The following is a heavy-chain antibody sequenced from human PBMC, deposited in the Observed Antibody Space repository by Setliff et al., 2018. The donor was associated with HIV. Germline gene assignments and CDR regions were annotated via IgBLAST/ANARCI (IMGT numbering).Heavy chain of an antibody. CDR2: INAGNGNT. Sequence: ASVKVSCKASGYTFNNYAIHWVRQAPGQRLEWMGWINAGNGNTRSSQNFQGRLTVTGDTSASTVDMELSSLTHEDTAVYYCARDFSGTYYGDIDYWGQGTLVTVSS. CDR3: ARDFSGTYYGDIDY. D-gene: IGHD1-26*01. V-gene: IGHV1-3*01. CDR1: GYTFNNYA. J-gene: IGHJ4*02.